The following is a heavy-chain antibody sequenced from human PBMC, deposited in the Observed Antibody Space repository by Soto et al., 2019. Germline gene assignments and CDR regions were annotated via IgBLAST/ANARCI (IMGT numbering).Heavy chain of an antibody. CDR2: IYYSGST. V-gene: IGHV4-39*02. CDR1: GGSISSSSYY. J-gene: IGHJ6*02. CDR3: AREEVGAVTSYYYYYGMDV. Sequence: SETLSLTCTVSGGSISSSSYYWGWIRQPPGKGLEWIGSIYYSGSTYYNPSLKSRVTISVDTSKNQFSLKLSSVTAADTAVYYCAREEVGAVTSYYYYYGMDVWGQGTTVTV. D-gene: IGHD1-26*01.